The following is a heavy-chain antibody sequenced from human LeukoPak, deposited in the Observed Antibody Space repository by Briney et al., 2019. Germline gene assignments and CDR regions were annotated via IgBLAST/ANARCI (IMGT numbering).Heavy chain of an antibody. CDR1: GGTFSSYA. V-gene: IGHV1-69*13. Sequence: ASVKVSCKASGGTFSSYAISWVRQAPGQGLEWMGGIIPIFGTANYAQKFQGRVTITADESTSTAYMELSSLRSEDTAVYYCARDRGLRLTGDRAYYYYYMDVWGKGTTVTVSS. J-gene: IGHJ6*03. D-gene: IGHD7-27*01. CDR2: IIPIFGTA. CDR3: ARDRGLRLTGDRAYYYYYMDV.